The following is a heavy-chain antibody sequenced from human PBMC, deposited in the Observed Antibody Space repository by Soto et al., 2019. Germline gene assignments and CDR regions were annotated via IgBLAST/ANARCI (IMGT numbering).Heavy chain of an antibody. Sequence: GASVRVSFTAAGYTSTGYYMHWLRQAPGQGLEWMGRINPNSGCTNYAQKFQGRVTMTRDTSTSTAYMELSRLRSDDTAVYYCARELGYCSGGPSGCYYYGMDVWGQGTTVTVSS. CDR2: INPNSGCT. V-gene: IGHV1-2*06. J-gene: IGHJ6*02. D-gene: IGHD2-15*01. CDR3: ARELGYCSGGPSGCYYYGMDV. CDR1: GYTSTGYY.